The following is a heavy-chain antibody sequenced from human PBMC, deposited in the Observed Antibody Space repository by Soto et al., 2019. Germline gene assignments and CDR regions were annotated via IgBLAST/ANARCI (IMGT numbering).Heavy chain of an antibody. V-gene: IGHV1-69*01. CDR2: IIPIFVTA. Sequence: QVQLVQSGAEVKKPGSSVKVSCKASGGTFSSYAISWVRQAPGQGLEWMGGIIPIFVTANYAQQFQGRVTITADESTSTAYMELSSLRSEDMAVYYCARAWNTNLRTQLRYFDWYLYYSGMDVWGQGTTVTVSS. J-gene: IGHJ6*02. D-gene: IGHD3-9*01. CDR3: ARAWNTNLRTQLRYFDWYLYYSGMDV. CDR1: GGTFSSYA.